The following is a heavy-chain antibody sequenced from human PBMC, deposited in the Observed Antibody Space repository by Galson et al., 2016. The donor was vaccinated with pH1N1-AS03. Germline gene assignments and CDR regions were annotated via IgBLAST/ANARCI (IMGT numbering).Heavy chain of an antibody. CDR1: GFSLSTSGVG. CDR2: IYWNDDI. CDR3: ARAYYGDFADWFDP. V-gene: IGHV2-5*01. D-gene: IGHD4-17*01. J-gene: IGHJ5*02. Sequence: PALEKPTQTLTLTCTFSGFSLSTSGVGVGWIRQAPGKALEWLAIIYWNDDIRYSPSLKNRLTITKDTSKSQVVLTMTNMDPVDTATYFCARAYYGDFADWFDPWGQGTLVTVSS.